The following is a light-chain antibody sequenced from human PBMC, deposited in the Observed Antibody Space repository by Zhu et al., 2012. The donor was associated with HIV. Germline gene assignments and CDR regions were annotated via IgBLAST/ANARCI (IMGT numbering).Light chain of an antibody. Sequence: EIVLTQSPGTLSLSPGERATPSCRASHKIGSNYLAWYQQKPGQAPRLLIYAASLRATDIPDRFSGSGSGTDFTLTVSRLEPEDFAVYYCHQYGSSPDTFGQGTKLEI. CDR1: HKIGSNY. V-gene: IGKV3-20*01. CDR2: AAS. J-gene: IGKJ2*01. CDR3: HQYGSSPDT.